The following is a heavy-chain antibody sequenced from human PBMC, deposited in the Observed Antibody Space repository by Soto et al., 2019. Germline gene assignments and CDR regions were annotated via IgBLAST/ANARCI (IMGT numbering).Heavy chain of an antibody. CDR1: GFTFSSYA. V-gene: IGHV3-30-3*01. J-gene: IGHJ6*02. Sequence: VPLVESGGGVVQPGRSLRLSCAASGFTFSSYAMHWVRQAPGKGLEWVAVISYDGSNKYYADSVKGRFTISRDNSKNTLYLQMNSLRAEYTAVYYCARGDYYDSSGPYYYGMDVWGQGTTVTVSS. D-gene: IGHD3-22*01. CDR3: ARGDYYDSSGPYYYGMDV. CDR2: ISYDGSNK.